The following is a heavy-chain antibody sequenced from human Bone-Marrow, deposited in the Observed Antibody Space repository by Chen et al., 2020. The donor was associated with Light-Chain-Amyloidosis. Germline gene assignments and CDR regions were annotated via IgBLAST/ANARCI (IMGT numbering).Heavy chain of an antibody. CDR1: GGSFNDYY. CDR3: ARGIDY. CDR2: INHSGKS. V-gene: IGHV4-34*01. Sequence: QVHLQQWGAGLLKPSETLSLTCGVYGGSFNDYYMTWFRQPPGKGLEWIGGINHSGKSNLNPSLSGRVTMSIDAAKRQFSLEVTSLTAADTAMYYCARGIDYWGQGTLVTVSS. J-gene: IGHJ4*02.